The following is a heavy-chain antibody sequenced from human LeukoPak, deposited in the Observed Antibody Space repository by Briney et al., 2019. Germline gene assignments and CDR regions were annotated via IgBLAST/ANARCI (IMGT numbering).Heavy chain of an antibody. V-gene: IGHV4-59*11. CDR1: GGSISSHY. CDR3: ARNPSSPYSNYSYYYYMDV. Sequence: PSETLSLTCTVSGGSISSHYWSWIRQPPGKGLEWIGYIYYSGSTNYNPSLKSRVTISVDTSKNQFSLKLSSVTAAHTAAHYRARNPSSPYSNYSYYYYMDVWGKGTTVTVSS. CDR2: IYYSGST. J-gene: IGHJ6*03. D-gene: IGHD4-11*01.